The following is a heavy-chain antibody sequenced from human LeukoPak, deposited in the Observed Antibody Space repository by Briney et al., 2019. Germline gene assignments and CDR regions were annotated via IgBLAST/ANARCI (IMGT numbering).Heavy chain of an antibody. CDR1: GVSVSSGSYY. V-gene: IGHV4-61*01. CDR3: AREYNSSSSEGYYGMDV. Sequence: SETLSLTCTVSGVSVSSGSYYWSWIRQPPGKGLEWIGHTYYSGSTNYNPSLKSRVTISVDTSKYQFSLKLSSVTAADTAVYYCAREYNSSSSEGYYGMDVWGQGTTVTVSS. CDR2: TYYSGST. D-gene: IGHD6-6*01. J-gene: IGHJ6*02.